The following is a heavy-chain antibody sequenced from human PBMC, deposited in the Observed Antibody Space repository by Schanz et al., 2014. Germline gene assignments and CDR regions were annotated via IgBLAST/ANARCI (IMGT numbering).Heavy chain of an antibody. V-gene: IGHV4-34*01. D-gene: IGHD1-1*01. CDR2: INHYGRT. J-gene: IGHJ1*01. Sequence: QVRLQQWGAGLLKPSGTLSLTCAVYGGSFIGYDWSWIRQFPGQDLEWIGDINHYGRTNYNPSLMGRVSISIDASQNQFSLKMPSVTAADTAIYYCAIPRSSYAPNWSEARYFQHWGQGSLVTVSS. CDR3: AIPRSSYAPNWSEARYFQH. CDR1: GGSFIGYD.